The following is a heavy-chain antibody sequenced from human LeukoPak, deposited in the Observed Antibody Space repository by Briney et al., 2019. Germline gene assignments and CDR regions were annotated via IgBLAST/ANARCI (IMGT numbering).Heavy chain of an antibody. CDR2: ISYDGSNK. D-gene: IGHD3-22*01. CDR1: GFTFSSYG. J-gene: IGHJ4*02. V-gene: IGHV3-30*18. Sequence: PGGSPRLSCAASGFTFSSYGMHWVRQAPGKGLEWVAVISYDGSNKYYADSVKGRFTISRDNSKNTLYLQMNSLRAEDTAVYYCAKGYYDSSGFDYWGQGTLVTVSS. CDR3: AKGYYDSSGFDY.